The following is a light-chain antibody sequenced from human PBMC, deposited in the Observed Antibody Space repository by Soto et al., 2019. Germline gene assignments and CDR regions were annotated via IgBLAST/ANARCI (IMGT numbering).Light chain of an antibody. Sequence: EIVFTQSPGTLALSPGERATLSCRASQSVSSSYLAWYQQKPGQAPRLLIYGASSRATGIPDRFSGSGSGTDFTLTISRLEPEDFAVYYCQQYGSSLFTFGQATRLEI. V-gene: IGKV3-20*01. CDR1: QSVSSSY. J-gene: IGKJ5*01. CDR2: GAS. CDR3: QQYGSSLFT.